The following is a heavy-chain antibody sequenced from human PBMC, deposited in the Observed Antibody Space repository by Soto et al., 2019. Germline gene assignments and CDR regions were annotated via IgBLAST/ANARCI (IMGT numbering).Heavy chain of an antibody. Sequence: SETLSLTCAVYGGSVNGYYWNWIRQPPGKGLEWIGSIYYSGSTYYNPSLKSRVTISVDTSKNQFSLKLSSVTAADTAVYYCARHYYDSSLDSWFDPWGQGTLVTV. D-gene: IGHD3-22*01. CDR3: ARHYYDSSLDSWFDP. CDR2: IYYSGST. V-gene: IGHV4-39*01. CDR1: GGSVNGYY. J-gene: IGHJ5*02.